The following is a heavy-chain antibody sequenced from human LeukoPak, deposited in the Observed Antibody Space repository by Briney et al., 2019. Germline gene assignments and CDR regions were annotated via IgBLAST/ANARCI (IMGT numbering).Heavy chain of an antibody. CDR1: GFTFSSYA. D-gene: IGHD2-21*02. J-gene: IGHJ4*02. Sequence: PGGSLRLSCAASGFTFSSYAMHWVRQAPGKGLEWVAVRSDDGSNKYYADSVKGRFTISRDNSKNTLYLQMNSLRAEDTAVYYCARALFPNIVVVTAMPDYWGQGTLVTVSS. V-gene: IGHV3-30-3*01. CDR3: ARALFPNIVVVTAMPDY. CDR2: RSDDGSNK.